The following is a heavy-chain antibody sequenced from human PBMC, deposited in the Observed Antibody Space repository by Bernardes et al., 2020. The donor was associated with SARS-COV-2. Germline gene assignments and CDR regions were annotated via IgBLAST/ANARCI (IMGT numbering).Heavy chain of an antibody. CDR2: MYSGGSR. D-gene: IGHD3-3*01. CDR3: SRDLGSGAMDV. CDR1: GLTVSDNY. J-gene: IGHJ6*02. Sequence: GGSLRLSCAASGLTVSDNYLTWVWQAPGTGLERVALMYSGGSRYYADTVKGRFTISRDNAKNKLYLQMNSLRDEDTAVYYCSRDLGSGAMDVWGQGTTVTVSS. V-gene: IGHV3-53*01.